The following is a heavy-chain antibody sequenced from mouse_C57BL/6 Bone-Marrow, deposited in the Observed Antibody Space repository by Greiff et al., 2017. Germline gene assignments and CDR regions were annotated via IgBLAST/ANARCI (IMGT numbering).Heavy chain of an antibody. V-gene: IGHV4-1*02. D-gene: IGHD1-1*01. J-gene: IGHJ3*01. CDR3: ARMYYYGCFAY. CDR1: GFDFSRYW. CDR2: INPDSSTI. Sequence: EVQRVESGGGLVQPGGSLKLSCAASGFDFSRYWMSWVRQAPGKGLEWIGEINPDSSTINYTPSLKDKFIISRDNAKNTLYLQMSKVRSEDTALYYCARMYYYGCFAYWGQGTLVTVSA.